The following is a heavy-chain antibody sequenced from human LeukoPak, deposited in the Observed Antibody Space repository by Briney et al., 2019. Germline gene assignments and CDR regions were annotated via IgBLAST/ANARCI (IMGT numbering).Heavy chain of an antibody. CDR2: MNPNSGNT. Sequence: ASVKVSCKASGHTFTSYDINWVRQATGQGLEWMGWMNPNSGNTGYAQKFQGRVTMTRNTSISTAYMELSSLRSEDTAVYYCARGGNPIVVVPAAIQSYYYGMDVWGQGTTVTVSS. J-gene: IGHJ6*02. CDR1: GHTFTSYD. V-gene: IGHV1-8*01. CDR3: ARGGNPIVVVPAAIQSYYYGMDV. D-gene: IGHD2-2*01.